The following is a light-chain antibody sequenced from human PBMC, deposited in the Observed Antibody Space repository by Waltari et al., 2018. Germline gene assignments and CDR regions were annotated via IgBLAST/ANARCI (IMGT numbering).Light chain of an antibody. CDR3: QQRYSWPLT. J-gene: IGKJ4*01. V-gene: IGKV3-11*01. CDR1: QSVSFF. Sequence: EIVFTQSPAIVSLSPGERATLSCRASQSVSFFLAWYQQKPGQGPRLLIFDTSNRATGIPARFSGGGSGTDFTLTISSLEPEDFATYYCQQRYSWPLTFGGGTKVEIK. CDR2: DTS.